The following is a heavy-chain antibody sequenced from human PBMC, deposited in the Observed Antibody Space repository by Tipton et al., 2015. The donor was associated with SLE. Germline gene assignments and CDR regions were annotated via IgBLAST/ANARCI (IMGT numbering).Heavy chain of an antibody. CDR3: ARLGIADYYYYAMDV. D-gene: IGHD2/OR15-2a*01. CDR1: GGSISSHY. J-gene: IGHJ6*02. V-gene: IGHV4-59*11. CDR2: IYYDGTT. Sequence: GLVKPSETLSLTCTVSGGSISSHYWSWIRQPPGKGLEYIGYIYYDGTTNYNPSLKSRVTISIDTSKNRFSLRVASATADDTAVYYCARLGIADYYYYAMDVWGQGTKVTVSS.